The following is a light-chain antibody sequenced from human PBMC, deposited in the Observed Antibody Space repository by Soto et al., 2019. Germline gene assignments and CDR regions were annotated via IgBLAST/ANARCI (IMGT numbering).Light chain of an antibody. CDR2: GAS. V-gene: IGKV3D-20*02. Sequence: EIVLTQSPGTLSLSPGETATLSCRASQSVSSNYLAWYQQKPGQAPRLLIYGASSRATGIPDRFSGSGSATDFTLTISSLEPEDFAVYYCQQRSNWPTFGQGTRLEI. J-gene: IGKJ5*01. CDR1: QSVSSNY. CDR3: QQRSNWPT.